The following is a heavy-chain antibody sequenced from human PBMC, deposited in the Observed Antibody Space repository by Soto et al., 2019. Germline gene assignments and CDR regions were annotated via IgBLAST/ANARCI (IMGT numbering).Heavy chain of an antibody. Sequence: QVQLVESGGGVVQPGRSLRLSCAASGFTFSSYAIHWVRQAPGKGLEWVAVMSYDGINKYYADSVKGRFSISRDSSKNTLYLQMNSLRAEDTAVYYCARDFEVRGVIIGGFDYWGQGTLVTVSS. D-gene: IGHD3-10*01. V-gene: IGHV3-30-3*01. J-gene: IGHJ4*02. CDR1: GFTFSSYA. CDR2: MSYDGINK. CDR3: ARDFEVRGVIIGGFDY.